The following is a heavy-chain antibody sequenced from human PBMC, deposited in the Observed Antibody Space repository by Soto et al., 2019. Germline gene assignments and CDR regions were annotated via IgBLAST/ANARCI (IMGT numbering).Heavy chain of an antibody. CDR1: GASISNSDYY. CDR3: ATEAAHHDAFDV. D-gene: IGHD2-15*01. CDR2: VHFRGKT. V-gene: IGHV4-39*02. J-gene: IGHJ3*01. Sequence: QLHLQESGPGLVKPSETLSLTCGVSGASISNSDYYWVWIRQPPGQGLEWIATVHFRGKTYYNVSLKTRLTISLDPSKNLFSLRLTSRTAADTAVYYCATEAAHHDAFDVWGRGTRVTVSS.